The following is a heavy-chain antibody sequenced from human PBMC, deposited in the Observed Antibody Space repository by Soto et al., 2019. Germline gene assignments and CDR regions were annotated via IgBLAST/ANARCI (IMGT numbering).Heavy chain of an antibody. D-gene: IGHD3-10*01. CDR3: ASGVSGGGSGSYYLIDY. CDR2: IYHSAST. V-gene: IGHV4-30-2*01. J-gene: IGHJ4*02. CDR1: GGSISSGGYS. Sequence: PSETLSLTCAVSGGSISSGGYSWSWIRQPPGKGLELIGYIYHSASTYYNPSLKSRVTISVDRSKNQLSLKLSSVTAADTAMYYCASGVSGGGSGSYYLIDYWGQGTLVTVSS.